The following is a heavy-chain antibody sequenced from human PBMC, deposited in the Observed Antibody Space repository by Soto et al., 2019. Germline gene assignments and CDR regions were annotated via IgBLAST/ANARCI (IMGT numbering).Heavy chain of an antibody. D-gene: IGHD1-1*01. CDR3: ARGRYGDY. V-gene: IGHV1-18*01. CDR1: GYTFTSYG. CDR2: ISAHNGNT. Sequence: QVHLVQSGAEVKKPGASVKVSCKASGYTFTSYGITWVRQAPGQGLEWMGWISAHNGNTDYAQKAQGRVIVTRDTTTSTAYPELWSLISDDTAVYYCARGRYGDYWGQGALVTVSS. J-gene: IGHJ4*02.